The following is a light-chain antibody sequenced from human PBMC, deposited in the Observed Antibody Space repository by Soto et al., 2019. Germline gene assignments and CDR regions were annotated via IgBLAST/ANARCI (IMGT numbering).Light chain of an antibody. J-gene: IGKJ4*01. CDR3: QQYDNRPRT. V-gene: IGKV1-33*01. Sequence: DIQMTQSPSALSASVGDRVTITCQASQDISNYLNWYKQKPGKAPKLLIHDASKLETGVPSRFSGRGSGTDFTFTISSLQPEDIAIYYWQQYDNRPRTCGVGTKVEIK. CDR1: QDISNY. CDR2: DAS.